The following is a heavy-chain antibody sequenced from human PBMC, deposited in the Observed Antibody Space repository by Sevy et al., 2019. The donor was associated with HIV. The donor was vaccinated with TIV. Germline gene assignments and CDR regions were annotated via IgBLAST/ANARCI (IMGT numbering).Heavy chain of an antibody. CDR2: KMPDEREK. CDR3: VKGGWFDN. D-gene: IGHD2-15*01. Sequence: GSLRISCATSGIKFSVYRMDWGRPGPGEGLGWVAGKMPDEREKNYVDSVKGRFTISRDNAKKSLYLQMNSLRVEDTAVYYCVKGGWFDNWGQGTLVTVSS. V-gene: IGHV3-7*01. J-gene: IGHJ5*02. CDR1: GIKFSVYR.